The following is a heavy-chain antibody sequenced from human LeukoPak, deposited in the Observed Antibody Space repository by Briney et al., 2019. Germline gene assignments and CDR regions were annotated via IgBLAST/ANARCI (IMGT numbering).Heavy chain of an antibody. J-gene: IGHJ1*01. V-gene: IGHV3-66*01. CDR1: GFTFGDYA. Sequence: GGSLRLSCTGSGFTFGDYAMSWVRQAPGKGLEWVSIIYGGGSTYYADSVNGRFTISRHNSKNTLYLQMNSLRAEDTAVYYCASDSYSPEYFQHWGQGTLVTVSS. D-gene: IGHD2-15*01. CDR2: IYGGGST. CDR3: ASDSYSPEYFQH.